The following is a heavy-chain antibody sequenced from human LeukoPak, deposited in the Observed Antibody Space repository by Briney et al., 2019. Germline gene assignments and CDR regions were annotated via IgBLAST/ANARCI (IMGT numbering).Heavy chain of an antibody. CDR2: IIPILGIA. CDR3: ARDSLDYGDFYFDY. D-gene: IGHD4-17*01. J-gene: IGHJ4*02. CDR1: GGTFSSYT. Sequence: SVKVSCKASGGTFSSYTISWVRQAPGQGLEWMGRIIPILGIANYAQKFQGRVTITADKSTSTAYMELSSLRSEDTAVYYCARDSLDYGDFYFDYWGQGTLVTVSS. V-gene: IGHV1-69*04.